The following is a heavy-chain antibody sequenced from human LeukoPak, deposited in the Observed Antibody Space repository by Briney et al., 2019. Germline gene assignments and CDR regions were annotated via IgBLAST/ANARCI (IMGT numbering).Heavy chain of an antibody. D-gene: IGHD3-9*01. J-gene: IGHJ4*02. CDR2: IYYSGST. V-gene: IGHV4-39*01. CDR3: ARQRRDYDILTGSEFYFDY. CDR1: GGSISSSSYY. Sequence: PSETLSLTCTVSGGSISSSSYYWGWIRQPPGKGLEWIGSIYYSGSTYYNPSLKSRVTISVDTSKNQFSLKLSSVTAADTAVYYCARQRRDYDILTGSEFYFDYWGQGTLVTVSS.